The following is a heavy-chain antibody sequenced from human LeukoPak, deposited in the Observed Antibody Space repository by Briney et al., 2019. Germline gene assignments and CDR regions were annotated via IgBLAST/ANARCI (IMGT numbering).Heavy chain of an antibody. J-gene: IGHJ4*02. D-gene: IGHD3-10*01. CDR2: IYYSGST. CDR1: GGSISSSNYY. CDR3: AMVYYYGSGSYYKTQSYYFDY. V-gene: IGHV4-39*01. Sequence: SETLSLTCTVSGGSISSSNYYWGWIRQPPGKGLEWIGTIYYSGSTYYNPSLKSRVTISVDTSKNQFSLKLSSVTAADTAVYYCAMVYYYGSGSYYKTQSYYFDYWGQGTLVTVSS.